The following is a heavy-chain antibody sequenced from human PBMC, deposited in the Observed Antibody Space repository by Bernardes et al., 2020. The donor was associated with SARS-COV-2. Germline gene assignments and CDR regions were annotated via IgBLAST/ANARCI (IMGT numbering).Heavy chain of an antibody. J-gene: IGHJ6*02. CDR3: ARGGEYQLPRGLSYSFYSMDA. Sequence: ASVKVSCKASGYSFNTFGLSWVRQTPGQGLEWMGWISAYNGNTYYAQKFQGRVTMTTDTSTRTAYLELRRLRSDDTAVYYCARGGEYQLPRGLSYSFYSMDALGQGTTVTGSS. V-gene: IGHV1-18*01. CDR2: ISAYNGNT. D-gene: IGHD2-2*01. CDR1: GYSFNTFG.